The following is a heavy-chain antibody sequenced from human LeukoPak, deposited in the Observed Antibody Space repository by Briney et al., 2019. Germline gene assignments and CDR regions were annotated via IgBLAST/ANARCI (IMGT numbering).Heavy chain of an antibody. J-gene: IGHJ3*02. V-gene: IGHV3-7*01. CDR2: IRQDGSEK. Sequence: SGGSLRLSCAASGFTFSSYAMSWVRQAPGKGLEWVANIRQDGSEKYYVDSVRGRFTISRDNAENSLFLQMNSLRAEDTAVYYCARDLAGPPQEAFDIWGQGTMVTVS. CDR3: ARDLAGPPQEAFDI. CDR1: GFTFSSYA.